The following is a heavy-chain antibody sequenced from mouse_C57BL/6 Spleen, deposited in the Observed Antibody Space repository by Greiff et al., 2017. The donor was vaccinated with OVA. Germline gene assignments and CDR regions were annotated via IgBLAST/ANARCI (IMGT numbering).Heavy chain of an antibody. CDR2: ISSGSSTI. J-gene: IGHJ1*03. CDR1: GFTFSDYG. CDR3: ASRYYYGSSYNWYFDV. V-gene: IGHV5-17*01. Sequence: DVHLVESGGGLVKPGGSLKLSCAASGFTFSDYGMHWVRQAPEKGLEWVAYISSGSSTIYYADTVKGRFTISRDNAKNTLFLQMTSLRSEDTAMYYCASRYYYGSSYNWYFDVWGTGTTVTVSS. D-gene: IGHD1-1*01.